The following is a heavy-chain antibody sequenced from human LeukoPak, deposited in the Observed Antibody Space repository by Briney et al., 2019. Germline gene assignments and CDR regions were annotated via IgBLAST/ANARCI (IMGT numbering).Heavy chain of an antibody. CDR3: ARGQGFYSNYPFDY. D-gene: IGHD4-11*01. CDR2: ISAYNGNT. J-gene: IGHJ4*02. V-gene: IGHV1-18*01. CDR1: GYTFTSYG. Sequence: ASVKVSCKASGYTFTSYGISWVRQAPGQGLECMGWISAYNGNTNYAQKLQGRVTMTTDTSTSTAYLELRSLRSDDTAAYYCARGQGFYSNYPFDYWGQGALITVSS.